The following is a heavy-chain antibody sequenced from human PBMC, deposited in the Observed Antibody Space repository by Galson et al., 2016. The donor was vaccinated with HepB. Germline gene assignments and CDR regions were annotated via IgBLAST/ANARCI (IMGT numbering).Heavy chain of an antibody. CDR2: FTTRNDNT. CDR3: VKSLAGSGDS. V-gene: IGHV3-23*01. CDR1: GFTFSIYA. J-gene: IGHJ5*01. D-gene: IGHD3-10*01. Sequence: SLRLSCAASGFTFSIYAMSWVRQAPGKGLEWVSTFTTRNDNTYYSDSVKGRFTISRDTSKSTLYLQMNSLKTEDTAVYYCVKSLAGSGDSWGQGTLVTVDS.